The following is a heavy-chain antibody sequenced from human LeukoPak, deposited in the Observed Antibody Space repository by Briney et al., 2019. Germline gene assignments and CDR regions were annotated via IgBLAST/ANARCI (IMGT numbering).Heavy chain of an antibody. V-gene: IGHV4-34*01. D-gene: IGHD3-9*01. CDR2: IDHSGST. CDR3: ARQYVDILTGYHRGELYWYFDL. Sequence: SETLSLTCAVYGGSFSGYYWSWIRQPPGKGLEWIGEIDHSGSTNYNPSLKSRVTISVDTSKNQFSLKLSSVTAADTAVYYCARQYVDILTGYHRGELYWYFDLWGRGTLVTVS. CDR1: GGSFSGYY. J-gene: IGHJ2*01.